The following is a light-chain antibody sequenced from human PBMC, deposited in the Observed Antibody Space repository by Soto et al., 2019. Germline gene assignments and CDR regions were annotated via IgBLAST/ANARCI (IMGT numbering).Light chain of an antibody. Sequence: DIQMTQSPSSLSASVGDRVTITCRASQDISSYLAWYQQKPGKAPRLLIYGASTLQSGVPSRFSGSGSGTEFTLSISSLQPEDFATYYCQQLNSYPPLTFGGGTKVDIK. CDR1: QDISSY. J-gene: IGKJ4*01. CDR2: GAS. CDR3: QQLNSYPPLT. V-gene: IGKV1-9*01.